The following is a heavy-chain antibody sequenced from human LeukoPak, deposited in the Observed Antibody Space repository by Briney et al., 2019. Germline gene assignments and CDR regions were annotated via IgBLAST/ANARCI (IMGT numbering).Heavy chain of an antibody. D-gene: IGHD4-23*01. V-gene: IGHV1-69*04. Sequence: SVKVSCKASGYTFTGYYMNWVRQAPGQGLEWMGRIIPILGIANYAQKFQGRVTITADKSTSTAYMELSSLRSEDTAVYYCARGPMTTVVTENWFDPWGQGTLVTVSS. J-gene: IGHJ5*02. CDR2: IIPILGIA. CDR3: ARGPMTTVVTENWFDP. CDR1: GYTFTGYY.